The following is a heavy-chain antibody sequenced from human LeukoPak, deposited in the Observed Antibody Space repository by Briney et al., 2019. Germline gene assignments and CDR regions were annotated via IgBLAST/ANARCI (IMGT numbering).Heavy chain of an antibody. Sequence: GSLRLSCAASEFTFSSYWMSWIRQPPGKGLEWIGEINHSGSTNYNPSLKSRVTISVDTSKNQFSLKLSSVTAADTAVYYCARGRGIAVYWGQGTLVTVSS. CDR3: ARGRGIAVY. J-gene: IGHJ4*02. V-gene: IGHV4-34*01. CDR1: EFTFSSYW. CDR2: INHSGST. D-gene: IGHD6-19*01.